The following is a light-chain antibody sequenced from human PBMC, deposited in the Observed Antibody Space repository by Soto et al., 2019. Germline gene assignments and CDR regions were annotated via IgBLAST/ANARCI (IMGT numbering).Light chain of an antibody. CDR2: SNN. J-gene: IGLJ2*01. Sequence: QSVLTQPPSVSATPGQRVTISWSGTYSNIGSNTVAWYQRLPGTAPKLLIYSNNERPSGVPDRFSGSKSGSSASLAISGLQSEDEADYYCAAWDDSLNSPRMLFGGGTKVTVL. CDR3: AAWDDSLNSPRML. V-gene: IGLV1-44*01. CDR1: YSNIGSNT.